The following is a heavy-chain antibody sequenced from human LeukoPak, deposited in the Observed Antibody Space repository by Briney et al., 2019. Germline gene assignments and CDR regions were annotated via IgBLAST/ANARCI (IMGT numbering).Heavy chain of an antibody. J-gene: IGHJ4*02. V-gene: IGHV1-18*04. CDR3: ASVQNGDWQYYFDY. CDR2: ISAYNGNT. CDR1: VYTFTSYG. Sequence: ASVKVSSKASVYTFTSYGISWVGQAPGPGLEGMGWISAYNGNTNYAQKLQGRVTMTTDTSTSTAYMELRSLRSDDTAVYYCASVQNGDWQYYFDYWGQGTLVPVSA. D-gene: IGHD2-21*02.